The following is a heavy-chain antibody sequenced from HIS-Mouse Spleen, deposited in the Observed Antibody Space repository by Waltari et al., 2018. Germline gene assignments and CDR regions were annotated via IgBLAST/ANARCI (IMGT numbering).Heavy chain of an antibody. D-gene: IGHD6-13*01. CDR1: GGSISSSSYY. V-gene: IGHV4-39*07. Sequence: QLQLQESGPGLVKPSETLSLTCTVSGGSISSSSYYWGWIRQPPGKGLEWIGSIYYGGSNYYNPSLKSRVTISVDTSKTQFSLKLSSVTAADTAVYYCAREIPYSSSWYDWYFDLWGRGTLVTVSS. CDR2: IYYGGSN. CDR3: AREIPYSSSWYDWYFDL. J-gene: IGHJ2*01.